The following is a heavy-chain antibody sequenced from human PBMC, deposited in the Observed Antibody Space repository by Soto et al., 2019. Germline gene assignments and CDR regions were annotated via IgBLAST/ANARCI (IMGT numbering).Heavy chain of an antibody. Sequence: ASVKVSCKASGYTFTSYAMHWVRQAPGQGLEWLGWSSPYNGNTNYAQKLQGRVTMTTDTSPSTAYMDLRSLRSDETAVYYCARGIGGWFGVAYYYGMDVWGQGTTVTVSS. J-gene: IGHJ6*02. CDR1: GYTFTSYA. V-gene: IGHV1-18*01. D-gene: IGHD3-10*01. CDR3: ARGIGGWFGVAYYYGMDV. CDR2: SSPYNGNT.